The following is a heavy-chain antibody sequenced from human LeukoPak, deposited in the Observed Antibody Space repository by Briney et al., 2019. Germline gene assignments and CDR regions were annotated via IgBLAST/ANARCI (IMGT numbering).Heavy chain of an antibody. V-gene: IGHV4-39*01. D-gene: IGHD6-19*01. CDR2: IYHTGST. CDR3: ARQQWMTSTVDY. CDR1: GGSIRSSTYY. Sequence: PSETLSLTCTVSGGSIRSSTYYWGWIRQPPGKGLEWIGSIYHTGSTYYKSSLKSRVTMSVDTSKNHLSLKMSSVTAADTAVYYCARQQWMTSTVDYWGQGTLVTVSS. J-gene: IGHJ4*02.